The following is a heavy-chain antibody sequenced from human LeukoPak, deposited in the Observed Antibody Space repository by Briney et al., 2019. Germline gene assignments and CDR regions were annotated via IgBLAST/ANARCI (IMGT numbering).Heavy chain of an antibody. CDR1: GGTFSSYA. V-gene: IGHV1-69*04. CDR2: IIPILGIA. J-gene: IGHJ5*02. Sequence: GASVTVSCTASGGTFSSYAISWVRQAPGQGLEWMGRIIPILGIANYAQKFQGRVTITADKSTSTAYMELSSLRSEDTAVYYCARGITIFGVVRQNWFDPWGQGTLVTVSS. CDR3: ARGITIFGVVRQNWFDP. D-gene: IGHD3-3*01.